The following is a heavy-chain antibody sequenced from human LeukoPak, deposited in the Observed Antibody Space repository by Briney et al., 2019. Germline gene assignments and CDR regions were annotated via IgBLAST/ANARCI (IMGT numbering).Heavy chain of an antibody. CDR2: IQYDGSNK. Sequence: GGSLRLSCAASGFIFSNYGMHWVRQAPGKGLEWVAFIQYDGSNKYYADSVKGRFTISRDNSENTLYLQMNSLRAEDTAVYYCAKGGRDCSITSCYIDYYYMDGWGKGTTVTVSS. V-gene: IGHV3-30*02. CDR3: AKGGRDCSITSCYIDYYYMDG. D-gene: IGHD2-2*02. CDR1: GFIFSNYG. J-gene: IGHJ6*03.